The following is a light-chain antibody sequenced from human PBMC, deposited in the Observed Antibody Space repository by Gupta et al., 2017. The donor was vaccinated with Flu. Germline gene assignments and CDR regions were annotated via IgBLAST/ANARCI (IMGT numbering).Light chain of an antibody. Sequence: QSVLTQPPSASGTPGQRVTTPCSGSSSNIGGNYVYWYQQFPGKAPKVLIYRDNQRPSGVPGRFSGSKSGTSSSLAISGLRSEDDADYYCASWDARLRVRVFGGGTKLTVL. J-gene: IGLJ3*02. CDR2: RDN. CDR3: ASWDARLRVRV. V-gene: IGLV1-47*01. CDR1: SSNIGGNY.